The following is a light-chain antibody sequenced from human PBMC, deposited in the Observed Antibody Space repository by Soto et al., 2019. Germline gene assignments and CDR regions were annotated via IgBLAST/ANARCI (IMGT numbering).Light chain of an antibody. CDR1: SSDFGGYKY. J-gene: IGLJ1*01. CDR3: CSYAGGYIFV. Sequence: QSVLTQPRSVSGSPGQSVSISCAGTSSDFGGYKYVSWYQQHPGKAPKLIIYDVTKRPSGVPDRFSGSKSGNTASLTISGLQAEDEVDYYCCSYAGGYIFVFGTGTKLTVL. V-gene: IGLV2-11*01. CDR2: DVT.